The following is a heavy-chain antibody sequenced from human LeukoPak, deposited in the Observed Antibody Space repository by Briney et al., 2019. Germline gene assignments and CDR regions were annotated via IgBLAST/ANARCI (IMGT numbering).Heavy chain of an antibody. V-gene: IGHV1-46*01. Sequence: ASVKVSCKASGYTFTSYYMHWVRQAPGQGLEWMGIINPSGGSTSYAQKFQGRVTMTRDTSTSTVYMELSSLRSEVTAVYYCASFGYSGYDSGYWGQGTLVTVSS. J-gene: IGHJ4*02. D-gene: IGHD5-12*01. CDR3: ASFGYSGYDSGY. CDR1: GYTFTSYY. CDR2: INPSGGST.